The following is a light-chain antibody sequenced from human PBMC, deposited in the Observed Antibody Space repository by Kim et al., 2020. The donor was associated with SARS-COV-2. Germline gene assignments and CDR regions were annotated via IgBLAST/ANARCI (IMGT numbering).Light chain of an antibody. CDR2: GKN. V-gene: IGLV3-19*01. J-gene: IGLJ2*01. CDR3: NSRDSNNNVV. CDR1: SLSRYY. Sequence: ALGRKVWITCRGDSLSRYYATWYQQKPRQAPILVIYGKNNRPSGIRDRFSGSGSGNTASFTITGTQAGDEADYCCNSRDSNNNVVFGGGTQLTVL.